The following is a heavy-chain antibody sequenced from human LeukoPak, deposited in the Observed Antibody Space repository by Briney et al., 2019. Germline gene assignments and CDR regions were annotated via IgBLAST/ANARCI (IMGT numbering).Heavy chain of an antibody. V-gene: IGHV4-38-2*02. D-gene: IGHD2-15*01. CDR1: GYSISSGYY. CDR3: ARESCSGGSCYSIYYYYYMDV. Sequence: SETLSLTCTVSGYSISSGYYWGWIRQPPGKGLEWIGSIYYSGSTYYNPSLKSRVTISVDTSKNQFSLKLSSVTAADTAVYYCARESCSGGSCYSIYYYYYMDVWGKGTTVTVSS. CDR2: IYYSGST. J-gene: IGHJ6*03.